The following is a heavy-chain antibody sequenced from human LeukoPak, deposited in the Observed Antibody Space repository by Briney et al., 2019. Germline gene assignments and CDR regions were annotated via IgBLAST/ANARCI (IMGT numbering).Heavy chain of an antibody. Sequence: SETLSLTCTVSGGSISSDYWSWIRQPPGRGLEWIGYLYSGGSTVYNPSLKSRVTISVDTSKNQFSLTLSSVTAADTAVYYCARGSSWSLLLDYWGQGALVTVSS. CDR1: GGSISSDY. D-gene: IGHD6-13*01. J-gene: IGHJ4*02. V-gene: IGHV4-59*01. CDR3: ARGSSWSLLLDY. CDR2: LYSGGST.